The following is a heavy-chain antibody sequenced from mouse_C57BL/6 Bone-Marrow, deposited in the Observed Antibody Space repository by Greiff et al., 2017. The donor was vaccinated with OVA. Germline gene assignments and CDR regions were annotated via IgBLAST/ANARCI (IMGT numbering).Heavy chain of an antibody. J-gene: IGHJ4*01. D-gene: IGHD2-1*01. CDR3: TRLLDAMDY. CDR2: ISSGGDYI. CDR1: GFTFSSYA. Sequence: EVKVEESGVGLVKPGGSLKLSCAASGFTFSSYAMSWVRQTPEKRLEWVAYISSGGDYIYYADTVKGRFTISRDNARNTLYLQMSSLKSEDTAMYYCTRLLDAMDYWGQGTSVTVSS. V-gene: IGHV5-9-1*02.